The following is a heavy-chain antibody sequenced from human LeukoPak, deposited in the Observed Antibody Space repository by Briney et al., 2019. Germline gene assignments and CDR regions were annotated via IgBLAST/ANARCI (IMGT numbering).Heavy chain of an antibody. V-gene: IGHV3-21*01. J-gene: IGHJ3*02. CDR3: ARDPEFTRHYYDSSGSRDAFDI. D-gene: IGHD3-22*01. CDR1: GFTFSSYS. Sequence: GGSLRLSCAASGFTFSSYSMNWVRQAPGKGLEWVSSISSSSSYIYYADSVKGRFTISRDNAKNSLYLQMNSLRAEDTAVYYCARDPEFTRHYYDSSGSRDAFDIWGQGTMVTVSS. CDR2: ISSSSSYI.